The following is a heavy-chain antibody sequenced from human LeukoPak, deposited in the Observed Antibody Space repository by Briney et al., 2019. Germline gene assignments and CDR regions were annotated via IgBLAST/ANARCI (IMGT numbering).Heavy chain of an antibody. D-gene: IGHD1-26*01. V-gene: IGHV5-51*01. J-gene: IGHJ4*02. CDR3: VRRRKDWELFDY. CDR1: GYSFPNYW. CDR2: MYPGDFDT. Sequence: RGESLKISCKGSGYSFPNYWIGWVRQMPGKGLEWMGIMYPGDFDTRYSPSFQGQVIISADKSISTAYLQWNSLKASDTAMYFCVRRRKDWELFDYWGQGTLVTVSS.